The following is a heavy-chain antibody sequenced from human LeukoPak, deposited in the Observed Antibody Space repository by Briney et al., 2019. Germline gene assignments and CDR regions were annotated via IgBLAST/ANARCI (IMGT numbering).Heavy chain of an antibody. D-gene: IGHD5-24*01. CDR3: ARAGGDRYNYLNWFDP. Sequence: SETLSLTCTVSGYSISSGYYWGWIRQPPGKGLEWIGSIYHSGSTYYNPSLKSRVTISVDTSKNQFSLKLSSVTAADTAVYYCARAGGDRYNYLNWFDPWGQGTLVTVSS. CDR2: IYHSGST. V-gene: IGHV4-38-2*02. CDR1: GYSISSGYY. J-gene: IGHJ5*02.